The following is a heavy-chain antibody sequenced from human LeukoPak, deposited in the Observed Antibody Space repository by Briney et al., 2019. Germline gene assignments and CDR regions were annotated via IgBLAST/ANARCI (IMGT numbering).Heavy chain of an antibody. J-gene: IGHJ4*02. CDR1: GYTFTSCG. Sequence: ASVKVSCKASGYTFTSCGISWVRQAPGQGLEWMGWISAYNGNTSYAQKLQGRVTMTTDTSTSTAYMELRSLRSDDTAVYYCARDWGYYYDSSGYNPELAFDYWGQGTLVTVSS. D-gene: IGHD3-22*01. V-gene: IGHV1-18*01. CDR3: ARDWGYYYDSSGYNPELAFDY. CDR2: ISAYNGNT.